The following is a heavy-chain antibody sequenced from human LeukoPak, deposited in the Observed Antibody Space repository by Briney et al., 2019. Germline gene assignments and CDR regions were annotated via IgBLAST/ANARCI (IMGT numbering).Heavy chain of an antibody. J-gene: IGHJ4*02. Sequence: PGGSLRLSCAASGFTFSSYGMHWVRQAPGKGLEWVVVIWYDGSNKYYADSVKGRFTISRDNSKNTLYLQMNSLRAEDTAVYYCAKGGRTYYDFWSGYWVDYWGQGTLVTVSS. CDR2: IWYDGSNK. CDR1: GFTFSSYG. CDR3: AKGGRTYYDFWSGYWVDY. D-gene: IGHD3-3*01. V-gene: IGHV3-33*06.